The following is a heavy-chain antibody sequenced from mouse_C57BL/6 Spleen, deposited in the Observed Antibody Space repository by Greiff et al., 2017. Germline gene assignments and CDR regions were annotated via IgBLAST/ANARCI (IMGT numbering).Heavy chain of an antibody. CDR2: ISDGGSYT. CDR3: ACFYDYDPYYAMHS. CDR1: GFTFSSYA. Sequence: EVQLVESGGGLVKPGGSLKLSCAASGFTFSSYAMSWVRQTPEKRLEWVATISDGGSYTYYPDNVKGRFTISRDNAKNNLYLQMSHLKSEDTAMYYCACFYDYDPYYAMHSRGPGASVTVSS. V-gene: IGHV5-4*01. D-gene: IGHD2-4*01. J-gene: IGHJ4*01.